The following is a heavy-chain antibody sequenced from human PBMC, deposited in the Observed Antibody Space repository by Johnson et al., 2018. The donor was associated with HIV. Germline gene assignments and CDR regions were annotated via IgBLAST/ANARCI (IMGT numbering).Heavy chain of an antibody. Sequence: VQLVESGGGLVQPGGSLRLSCAASGFTFSNYWMHWVRQAPGKGLEWVGRIKRKIEGEATDYAAPVKGRFTISRDDSKNTLFLQMSSLKTDDTAVYYCTTAIVIDAFDIWGQGTMVTVSS. D-gene: IGHD3-16*02. V-gene: IGHV3-15*01. J-gene: IGHJ3*02. CDR1: GFTFSNYW. CDR3: TTAIVIDAFDI. CDR2: IKRKIEGEAT.